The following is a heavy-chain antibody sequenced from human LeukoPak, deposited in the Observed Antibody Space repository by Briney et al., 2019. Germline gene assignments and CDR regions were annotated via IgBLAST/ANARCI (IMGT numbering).Heavy chain of an antibody. V-gene: IGHV1-2*02. CDR2: INPNSGGT. CDR1: GYTFTGYY. Sequence: ASVKVSCKASGYTFTGYYMHWVRQAPGQGLEWMGWINPNSGGTNYAQKFQGRVTMTRDTSISTAYMELSRLRSDDTAVYYCARYYYDSSGYYSAEYCQHWGQGTLVSVSS. D-gene: IGHD3-22*01. J-gene: IGHJ1*01. CDR3: ARYYYDSSGYYSAEYCQH.